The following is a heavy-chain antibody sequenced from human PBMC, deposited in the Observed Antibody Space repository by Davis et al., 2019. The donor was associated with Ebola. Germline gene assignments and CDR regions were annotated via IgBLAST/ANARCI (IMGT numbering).Heavy chain of an antibody. CDR3: ARRGEASPASGKYYFDY. Sequence: PGGSLRLSCAASGFTFSSYAMHWVRQAPGKGLEWVAVISYDGSNKYYADSVKDRFTISRDNSKSTLYLQMNSLRAEDTAVYYCARRGEASPASGKYYFDYWGQGTLVTVSS. CDR1: GFTFSSYA. D-gene: IGHD3-10*01. V-gene: IGHV3-30-3*01. J-gene: IGHJ4*02. CDR2: ISYDGSNK.